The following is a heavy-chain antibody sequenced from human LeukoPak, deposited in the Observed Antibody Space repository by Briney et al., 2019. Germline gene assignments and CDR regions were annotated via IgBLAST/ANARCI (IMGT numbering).Heavy chain of an antibody. D-gene: IGHD2-2*01. CDR2: IRYDGSSK. J-gene: IGHJ6*03. CDR1: GFTFSNYG. V-gene: IGHV3-30*02. CDR3: AGRYCSSTSCFYYYYYMDV. Sequence: GGSLRLSCAASGFTFSNYGMHWVRQAPGKGLEWVAFIRYDGSSKYYADSVKGRFTISRDNSKNTLYLQVHSLRAEDTAVYYCAGRYCSSTSCFYYYYYMDVWGKGTTVTVSS.